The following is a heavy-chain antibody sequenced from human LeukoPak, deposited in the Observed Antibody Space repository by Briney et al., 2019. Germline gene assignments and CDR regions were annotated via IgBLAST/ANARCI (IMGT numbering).Heavy chain of an antibody. V-gene: IGHV3-21*04. J-gene: IGHJ4*02. CDR3: AKFGPTVTTPNDY. CDR1: GFTFSSYS. D-gene: IGHD4-17*01. Sequence: GGSLRLSCAASGFTFSSYSMNWVRQAPGKGLEWVSSISSSSSYIYYADSVKGRFTISRDNAKNSLYLQMNSLRAEDTAVYYCAKFGPTVTTPNDYWGQGTLVTVSS. CDR2: ISSSSSYI.